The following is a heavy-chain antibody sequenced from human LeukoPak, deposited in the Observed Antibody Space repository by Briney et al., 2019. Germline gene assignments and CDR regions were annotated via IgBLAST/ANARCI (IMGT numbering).Heavy chain of an antibody. CDR1: GGTFSSYA. Sequence: ASVKVSCKASGGTFSSYAISWVRQAPGQGLEWMGRIIPIFGIANYAQKFQGRVTITADKSTSTAYMELSSLRSEDTAVYYCARGWDSSGFGEYYFDYWGQGTLVTVSS. D-gene: IGHD3-22*01. CDR3: ARGWDSSGFGEYYFDY. V-gene: IGHV1-69*04. CDR2: IIPIFGIA. J-gene: IGHJ4*02.